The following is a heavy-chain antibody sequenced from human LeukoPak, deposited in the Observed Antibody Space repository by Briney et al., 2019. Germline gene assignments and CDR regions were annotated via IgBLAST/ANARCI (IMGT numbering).Heavy chain of an antibody. Sequence: ASVKVSCKASGYTFTSYGISWVRQAPGQGLEWMGWISAYNGNTNYAQKLQGSVTMTTDTSTSTAYMELRSLRSDDTAVYYCARDWGNIAAAGTAWFDPWGQGTLVTVSS. D-gene: IGHD6-13*01. CDR1: GYTFTSYG. V-gene: IGHV1-18*01. CDR3: ARDWGNIAAAGTAWFDP. J-gene: IGHJ5*02. CDR2: ISAYNGNT.